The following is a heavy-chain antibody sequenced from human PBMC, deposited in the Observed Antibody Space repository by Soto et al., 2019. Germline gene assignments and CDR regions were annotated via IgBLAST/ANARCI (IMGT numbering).Heavy chain of an antibody. CDR2: IAQVGTDS. CDR1: EFTFSGRP. J-gene: IGHJ6*02. D-gene: IGHD3-10*01. V-gene: IGHV3-74*01. CDR3: ARGWFGPDV. Sequence: EVQLVESGGGLVQTGGSLRLSCAASEFTFSGRPVHWVRQAPGKGLVWVSGIAQVGTDSTYADSVKGRFTSSRDNAKNTVYLQMNSLRGEDTAVYYCARGWFGPDVWGQGTTVTVS.